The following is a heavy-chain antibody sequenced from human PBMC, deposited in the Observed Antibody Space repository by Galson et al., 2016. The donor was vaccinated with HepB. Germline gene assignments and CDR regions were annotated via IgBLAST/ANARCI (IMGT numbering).Heavy chain of an antibody. V-gene: IGHV3-30*18. Sequence: RLSCAASGFTFSSYGMHWVRQAPGKGLGWVAFISYDGSNKKYADSVKGRFTISRDNSKKTLYLQMNSLRAEDTAVYYCAKDGRIYCSSASCHDHFHYWGQGTLVTVSS. CDR2: ISYDGSNK. CDR3: AKDGRIYCSSASCHDHFHY. CDR1: GFTFSSYG. J-gene: IGHJ4*02. D-gene: IGHD2-2*01.